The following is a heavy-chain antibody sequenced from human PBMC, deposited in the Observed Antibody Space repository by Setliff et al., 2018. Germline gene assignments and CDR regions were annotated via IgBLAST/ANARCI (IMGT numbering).Heavy chain of an antibody. J-gene: IGHJ4*02. V-gene: IGHV4-38-2*02. CDR2: MYHSGSV. CDR1: GYSISSGYY. D-gene: IGHD6-19*01. Sequence: SETLSLTCTVSGYSISSGYYWGWIRQPPGKGLEWIGNMYHSGSVYYNPSLKSRVTISVDTSKNQFSLKLSSVTAADTAVYYCAREGGGGWLAPFDYWGQGTLVTVSS. CDR3: AREGGGGWLAPFDY.